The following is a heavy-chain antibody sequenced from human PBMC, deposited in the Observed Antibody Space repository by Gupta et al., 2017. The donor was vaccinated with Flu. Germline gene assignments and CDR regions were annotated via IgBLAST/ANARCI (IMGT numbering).Heavy chain of an antibody. Sequence: QVHLVQSGAEVKEPGASVTVSCKASGYSLTTFTVSWVRQAPGQGLEWMGWINPYQTITKYAQRFHGRITMTIDTSTNTAYVELRGLRSDDTAVYYCARTDSSGLTDRYYDYGMDVWGQGTTVTVSS. D-gene: IGHD6-19*01. J-gene: IGHJ6*02. CDR3: ARTDSSGLTDRYYDYGMDV. CDR2: INPYQTIT. V-gene: IGHV1-18*01. CDR1: GYSLTTFT.